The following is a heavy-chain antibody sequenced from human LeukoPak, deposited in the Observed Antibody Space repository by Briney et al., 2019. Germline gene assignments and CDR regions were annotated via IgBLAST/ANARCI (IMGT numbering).Heavy chain of an antibody. V-gene: IGHV3-23*01. CDR2: ISGSGGSI. J-gene: IGHJ3*02. CDR1: GFTFSSYA. D-gene: IGHD2-15*01. Sequence: HPGASLRLSCAASGFTFSSYAMSWVRQAPGKGLEWVSGISGSGGSIYYPDSVKGRFTISRDNSKNTLYLQMNSLRAEDTAVYYCAKRVSGGIWGQGTMVTVSS. CDR3: AKRVSGGI.